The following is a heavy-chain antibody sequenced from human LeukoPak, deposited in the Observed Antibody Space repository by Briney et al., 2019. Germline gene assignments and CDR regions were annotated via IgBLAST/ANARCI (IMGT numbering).Heavy chain of an antibody. CDR3: ARDVTLGNFDY. J-gene: IGHJ4*02. CDR1: GFTFSSYS. D-gene: IGHD3-16*01. Sequence: GGSLRLSCAASGFTFSSYSMNWVRQAPGKGLEWVSSISSSSSYMYYADSVKGRFTISRDNAKNSLYLQMNSLRAEDTAVYYCARDVTLGNFDYWGQGILVIVSS. V-gene: IGHV3-21*01. CDR2: ISSSSSYM.